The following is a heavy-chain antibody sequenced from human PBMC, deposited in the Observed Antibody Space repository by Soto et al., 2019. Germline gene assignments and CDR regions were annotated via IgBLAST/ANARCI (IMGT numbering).Heavy chain of an antibody. Sequence: QITLKESGPTLVKPPQTLTLTCTFSGFSLSTSGVGVGWIRQPPGKALEWLAVIYWDDDKRYSPSLKSRLTITRDTSKNQVVLTMTNMDPVDTATYYCARRSVVYSNYLFNWFDPWGQGTLVTVSS. CDR1: GFSLSTSGVG. J-gene: IGHJ5*02. D-gene: IGHD4-4*01. V-gene: IGHV2-5*02. CDR3: ARRSVVYSNYLFNWFDP. CDR2: IYWDDDK.